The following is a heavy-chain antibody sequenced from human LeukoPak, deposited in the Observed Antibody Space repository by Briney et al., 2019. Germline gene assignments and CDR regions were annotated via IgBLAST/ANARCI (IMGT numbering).Heavy chain of an antibody. CDR3: AFGDGTGTT. J-gene: IGHJ4*02. D-gene: IGHD1-7*01. CDR1: GGSFSGYY. CDR2: IYYSGST. Sequence: SETLSLTCAVYGGSFSGYYWSWIRQPPGKGLEWIGYIYYSGSTNYNPSLKSRVTISVDTSKNQFSLKLSSVTAADTAVYYCAFGDGTGTTWGQGTLVTVSS. V-gene: IGHV4-59*01.